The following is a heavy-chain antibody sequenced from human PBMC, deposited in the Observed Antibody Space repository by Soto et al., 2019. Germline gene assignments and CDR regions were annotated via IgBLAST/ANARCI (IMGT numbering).Heavy chain of an antibody. CDR3: EGSGSYYNEGIY. J-gene: IGHJ4*02. Sequence: LRLSCAASGFTFSSYAMHWVRQAPGKGLEWVAVISYDGSNKYYADSVKGRFTISRDNSKNTLYLQMNSLRAEDTAVYYCEGSGSYYNEGIYWGQGTLVTVSS. V-gene: IGHV3-30-3*01. CDR2: ISYDGSNK. D-gene: IGHD3-10*01. CDR1: GFTFSSYA.